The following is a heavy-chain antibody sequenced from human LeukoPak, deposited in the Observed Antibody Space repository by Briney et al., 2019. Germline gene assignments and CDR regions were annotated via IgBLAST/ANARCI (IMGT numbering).Heavy chain of an antibody. Sequence: WGSLRLSCAASGFTFSGYAIHWVRQAPGKGLEWVAVISHDGYNKYYADSVKGRFTISRDNSKNTLFLQMDSLRAEDTALYYCARDLTFGSGSYFDYWGQGTLVTVSS. V-gene: IGHV3-30-3*01. CDR1: GFTFSGYA. CDR3: ARDLTFGSGSYFDY. D-gene: IGHD3-10*01. CDR2: ISHDGYNK. J-gene: IGHJ4*02.